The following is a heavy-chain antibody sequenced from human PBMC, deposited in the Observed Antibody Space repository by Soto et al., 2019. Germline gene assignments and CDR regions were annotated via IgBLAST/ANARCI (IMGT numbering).Heavy chain of an antibody. CDR1: GGTFSSYA. Sequence: QVQLVQSGAEVKKPGSSVKVSCKASGGTFSSYAISWVRQVPGQGLEWMGGIIPIFGTANYAQKFQGRVTITADESTSTAYMELSSLRSEDTAVYYCARENYDILTGWGVNYYYYGMDVWGQGTTVTVSS. CDR3: ARENYDILTGWGVNYYYYGMDV. D-gene: IGHD3-9*01. J-gene: IGHJ6*02. V-gene: IGHV1-69*01. CDR2: IIPIFGTA.